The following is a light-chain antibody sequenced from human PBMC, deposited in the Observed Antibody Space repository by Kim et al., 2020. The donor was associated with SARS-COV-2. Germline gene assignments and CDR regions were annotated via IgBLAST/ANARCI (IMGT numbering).Light chain of an antibody. CDR1: QSVFYNPNNADY. Sequence: PTINCKSCQSVFYNPNNADYLAWLQQKVGQPPKLLMYWASARESGVPDRFSGSGSGTDFNLTINNVQAEDVAVYYCQQYYTTPITFGQGTRLEIK. CDR3: QQYYTTPIT. CDR2: WAS. J-gene: IGKJ5*01. V-gene: IGKV4-1*01.